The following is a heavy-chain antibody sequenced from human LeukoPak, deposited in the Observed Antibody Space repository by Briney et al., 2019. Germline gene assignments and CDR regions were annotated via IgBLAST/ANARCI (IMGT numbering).Heavy chain of an antibody. CDR3: ARVDWNYVRDAFDI. Sequence: ASVKVSCKASGYTFTGYYMHWVRQAPGQGLEWMGWINPNSGGTNYAQKFQGRVTMTRDTSISTAYMELSRLRSDDTAVYYCARVDWNYVRDAFDIWGQGTMVTVSS. J-gene: IGHJ3*02. V-gene: IGHV1-2*02. CDR1: GYTFTGYY. CDR2: INPNSGGT. D-gene: IGHD1-7*01.